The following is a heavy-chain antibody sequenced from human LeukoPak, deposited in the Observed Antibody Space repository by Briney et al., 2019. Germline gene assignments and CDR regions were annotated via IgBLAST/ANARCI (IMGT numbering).Heavy chain of an antibody. J-gene: IGHJ6*03. CDR1: GFTFSYYD. V-gene: IGHV3-23*01. D-gene: IGHD2-2*01. CDR2: ITLSGGST. CDR3: AKRGNPAVGHHYLDV. Sequence: GSLRLSCAASGFTFSYYDMSWVRQAPGKGLEWVASITLSGGSTFYADSVKGRFTISRDNSKNTLYPQMNSLSAEDTAVYYCAKRGNPAVGHHYLDVWGKGTTVSVSS.